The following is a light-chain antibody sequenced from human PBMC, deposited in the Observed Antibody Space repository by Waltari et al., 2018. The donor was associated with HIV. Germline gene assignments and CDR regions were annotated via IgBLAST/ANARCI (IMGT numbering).Light chain of an antibody. V-gene: IGLV2-23*02. CDR2: GVS. CDR1: SSDVGSYNL. Sequence: QSALTQPASVSGSPGQSITISCTGTSSDVGSYNLVSWYQQYPGKAPKLMISGVSKRPSGVSNRFSGSKSGNTASLTISGLQAEDEADYYCCSYAGSSTFVFGTGTKVTVL. CDR3: CSYAGSSTFV. J-gene: IGLJ1*01.